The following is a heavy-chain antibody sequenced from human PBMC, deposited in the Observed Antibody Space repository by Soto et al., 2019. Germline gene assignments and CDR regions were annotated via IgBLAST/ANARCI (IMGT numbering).Heavy chain of an antibody. D-gene: IGHD4-4*01. J-gene: IGHJ5*02. CDR3: ARGRYSNYLSYWFDP. CDR2: IWYDGSNK. Sequence: GGSLRLSCAASGFTFSSYGMHWVRQAPGKGLEWVAVIWYDGSNKYYADSVKGRFTISRDNSKNTLYLQMNSLRAEETAVYYCARGRYSNYLSYWFDPWGQGTPVTVSS. CDR1: GFTFSSYG. V-gene: IGHV3-33*01.